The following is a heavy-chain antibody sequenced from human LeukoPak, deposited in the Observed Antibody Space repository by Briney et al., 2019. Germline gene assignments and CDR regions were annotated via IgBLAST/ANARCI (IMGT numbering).Heavy chain of an antibody. CDR1: GGSISSYY. Sequence: PSETLSLTCTVSGGSISSYYWSWIRQPPGKGLEWIGYIYYSGSTNYNPSLKSRVTISVDTSKNQFSLKLSSVTAADTAMYYCARALQHYYDSSGYYLGGIDAFDIWGQGTMVTVSS. J-gene: IGHJ3*02. CDR3: ARALQHYYDSSGYYLGGIDAFDI. CDR2: IYYSGST. D-gene: IGHD3-22*01. V-gene: IGHV4-59*08.